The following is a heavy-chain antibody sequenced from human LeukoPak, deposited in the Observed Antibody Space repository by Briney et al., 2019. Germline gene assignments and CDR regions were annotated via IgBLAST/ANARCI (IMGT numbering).Heavy chain of an antibody. D-gene: IGHD3-22*01. CDR2: ISAYNGNT. J-gene: IGHJ4*02. Sequence: GASVKVSCKASGYTFTSYGISWVRQAPGQGLEWMGWISAYNGNTNYAQKLQGRVTMTTDTSTSTAYMELRSLRSDDTAVYYCARDAALYYYDSSGYFETAFDYWGQGTLVTVSS. CDR3: ARDAALYYYDSSGYFETAFDY. CDR1: GYTFTSYG. V-gene: IGHV1-18*01.